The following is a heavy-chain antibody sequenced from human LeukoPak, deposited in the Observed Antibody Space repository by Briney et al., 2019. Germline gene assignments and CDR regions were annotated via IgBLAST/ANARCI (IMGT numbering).Heavy chain of an antibody. V-gene: IGHV3-43*01. D-gene: IGHD3-16*01. CDR3: AKAGLGDPYYFDY. CDR2: ISWDGGST. J-gene: IGHJ4*02. CDR1: GFTFDDYT. Sequence: GGSLRLSCAASGFTFDDYTMHWVRQAPGKGLEWVSLISWDGGSTYYADSVKGRFTISKDNSKNSLYLQMNSLRTEDTALYYCAKAGLGDPYYFDYWGQGTLVTVSS.